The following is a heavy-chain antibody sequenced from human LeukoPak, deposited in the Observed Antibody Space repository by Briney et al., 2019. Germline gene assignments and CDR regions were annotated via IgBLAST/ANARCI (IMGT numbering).Heavy chain of an antibody. CDR3: AAGPVGHISRAFDL. J-gene: IGHJ4*02. CDR2: VFTTGFT. Sequence: PSGTLSPTCSVSGDSITNYYWSWIRQPAGKGLELIGRVFTTGFTTYDPSLKSRVSMSFDTSKNQFSLKLNSVTAADTAVYYCAAGPVGHISRAFDLWGQGHLVIVSS. V-gene: IGHV4-4*07. CDR1: GDSITNYY.